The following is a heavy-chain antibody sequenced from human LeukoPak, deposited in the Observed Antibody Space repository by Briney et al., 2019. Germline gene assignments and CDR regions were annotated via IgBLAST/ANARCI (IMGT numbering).Heavy chain of an antibody. Sequence: GGSLRLSCAASGFTFSGYAMHWVRHAPGKGLEWLTVISTDGNDKHYADSVKGRFTVARDNSKNTLLLQMNNVRTEDTAVYYCAKDKSVSADYYFDYWGQGTLVTVSS. V-gene: IGHV3-30*04. CDR3: AKDKSVSADYYFDY. CDR2: ISTDGNDK. CDR1: GFTFSGYA. D-gene: IGHD3-10*01. J-gene: IGHJ4*02.